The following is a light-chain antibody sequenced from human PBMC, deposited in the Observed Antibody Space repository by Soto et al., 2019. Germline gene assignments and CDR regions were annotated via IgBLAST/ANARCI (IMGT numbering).Light chain of an antibody. CDR3: HLYNRSPYN. J-gene: IGKJ2*01. Sequence: EIVLTQSPVTLSLSPGERATLSCRASQSVNSFLAWYQQKPGQAPRLLIYDTSKRATGIPARFSGSGSGTDFTLTISRLEPEDVGVFYCHLYNRSPYNFGQGTKLEIK. CDR1: QSVNSF. V-gene: IGKV3-11*01. CDR2: DTS.